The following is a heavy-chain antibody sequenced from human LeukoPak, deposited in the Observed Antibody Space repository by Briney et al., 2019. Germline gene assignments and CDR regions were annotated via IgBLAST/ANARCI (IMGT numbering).Heavy chain of an antibody. V-gene: IGHV4-59*01. CDR1: GGSISSYY. CDR3: ARGTYYYDSSGYVSDAFDI. J-gene: IGHJ3*02. D-gene: IGHD3-22*01. CDR2: IYYSGST. Sequence: SETLSLTCTVSGGSISSYYWSWIRQPPGKGLEWIGYIYYSGSTNYNPSLKSRVTISVDTSKNQFSLKLSSETAADTAVYYCARGTYYYDSSGYVSDAFDIWGQGTMVTVSS.